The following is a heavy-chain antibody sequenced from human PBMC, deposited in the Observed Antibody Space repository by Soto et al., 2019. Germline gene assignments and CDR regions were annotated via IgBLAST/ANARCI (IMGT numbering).Heavy chain of an antibody. Sequence: GGSLRLSCADSGFSFSSYWMNWVRQAPGKGLGWVANIIQDGSEKNYVDSVKGRFTISRDNAKNSLYLQMNSLRAEDTAVYYCAGDNSVVVGYGMDVWGQGTTGTVSS. D-gene: IGHD2-15*01. CDR3: AGDNSVVVGYGMDV. CDR1: GFSFSSYW. J-gene: IGHJ6*02. V-gene: IGHV3-7*01. CDR2: IIQDGSEK.